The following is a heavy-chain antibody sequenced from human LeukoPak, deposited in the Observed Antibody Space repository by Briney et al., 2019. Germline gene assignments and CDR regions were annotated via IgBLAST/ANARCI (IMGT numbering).Heavy chain of an antibody. Sequence: GTSLRLSCAASGFTFTSYGMHWVRQAPGKGLEWVALITYDGYYKYYSDSVKGRFTISSDTSKNTMYLQMNSLRAEDTAVYYCARNLSPVVRASPMGYWGQGTLVTVSS. D-gene: IGHD3-10*01. CDR3: ARNLSPVVRASPMGY. CDR1: GFTFTSYG. J-gene: IGHJ4*02. CDR2: ITYDGYYK. V-gene: IGHV3-30*03.